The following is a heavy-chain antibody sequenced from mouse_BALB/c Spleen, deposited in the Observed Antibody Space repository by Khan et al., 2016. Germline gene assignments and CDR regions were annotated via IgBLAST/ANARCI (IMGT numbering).Heavy chain of an antibody. CDR2: IRSKSNNYET. CDR1: GFTFNTYA. CDR3: VREDHAYAMDY. J-gene: IGHJ4*01. V-gene: IGHV10-1*02. Sequence: EVQLVESGGGLVQPTGSLKLSCAASGFTFNTYAMNWVRQALGKDLEWVARIRSKSNNYETSYAASVKDRFTISRADSQTMLYLQMNNMKTEDTAMFYCVREDHAYAMDYWGQGTSVTVSS.